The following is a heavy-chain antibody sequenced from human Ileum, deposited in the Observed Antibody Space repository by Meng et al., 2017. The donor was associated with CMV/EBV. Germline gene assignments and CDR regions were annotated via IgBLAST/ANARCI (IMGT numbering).Heavy chain of an antibody. CDR3: ASGRLQFTPSALQH. CDR1: GEPLNGFF. Sequence: QGQLQQGCAGLLKPSETLSLTCAVSGEPLNGFFCSWIRQPPGRGLEWIGEVNNRGRTNYNPSLKSRLTISIDTSKRQLSLMVTSVTAADSAIYYCASGRLQFTPSALQHWGPGTLVTVSS. V-gene: IGHV4-34*02. CDR2: VNNRGRT. D-gene: IGHD5-24*01. J-gene: IGHJ1*01.